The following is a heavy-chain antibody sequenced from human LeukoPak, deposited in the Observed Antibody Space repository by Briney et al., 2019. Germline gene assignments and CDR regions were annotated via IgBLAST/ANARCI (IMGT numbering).Heavy chain of an antibody. J-gene: IGHJ4*02. V-gene: IGHV3-30-3*01. Sequence: GTSLRLSCAASGFTFSSSAIHWVRQAPGKGLEWVALISYDGSTKYYADSVKGRFTISRDNSKNTLYLQMNSLRTEDTAVYYCARDGSTSGYLLNFDYWGQGTLVTVSS. D-gene: IGHD3-22*01. CDR2: ISYDGSTK. CDR3: ARDGSTSGYLLNFDY. CDR1: GFTFSSSA.